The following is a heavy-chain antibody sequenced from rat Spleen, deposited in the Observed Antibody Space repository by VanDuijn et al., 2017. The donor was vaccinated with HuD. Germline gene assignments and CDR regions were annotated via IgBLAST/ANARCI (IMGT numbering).Heavy chain of an antibody. Sequence: VQLKESGPGLVQPSQTLSLTCTVSGFSLTSNSVHWVRQPPGKGLEWMGRMWYTGDTAYNSALTPRLTITRDTSKNQVFLKMNSLQTDDTGTYYCTRDDGTYYYGGWFPYWGQGTLVTVSS. J-gene: IGHJ3*01. CDR1: GFSLTSNS. V-gene: IGHV2-63*01. CDR2: MWYTGDT. D-gene: IGHD1-12*02. CDR3: TRDDGTYYYGGWFPY.